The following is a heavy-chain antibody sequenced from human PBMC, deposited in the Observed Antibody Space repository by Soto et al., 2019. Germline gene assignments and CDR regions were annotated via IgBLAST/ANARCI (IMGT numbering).Heavy chain of an antibody. CDR3: ASVGSAAAYYYGMDV. Sequence: ASVKVSCKASGYTFTSYGISWVRQAPGQGLEWMGWISAYNGNTNYAQKLQGRVTMTTDTSTSTAYMELRSLRSDDTAVYYCASVGSAAAYYYGMDVWGQGTTVTVSS. J-gene: IGHJ6*02. CDR2: ISAYNGNT. CDR1: GYTFTSYG. D-gene: IGHD6-13*01. V-gene: IGHV1-18*01.